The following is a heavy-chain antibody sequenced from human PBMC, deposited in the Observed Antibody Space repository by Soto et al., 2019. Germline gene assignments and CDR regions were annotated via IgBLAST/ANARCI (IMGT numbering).Heavy chain of an antibody. CDR3: AKDITYYFDY. CDR2: ISWDGGST. Sequence: GGSLRLSCAASGFTFGDYTMHWVRQAPGKGLEWVSLISWDGGSTYYADSVKGRFTISRDNSKNSLYLQMNSLRTEDTALYYCAKDITYYFDYWGQGTLVTVSS. CDR1: GFTFGDYT. J-gene: IGHJ4*02. V-gene: IGHV3-43*01.